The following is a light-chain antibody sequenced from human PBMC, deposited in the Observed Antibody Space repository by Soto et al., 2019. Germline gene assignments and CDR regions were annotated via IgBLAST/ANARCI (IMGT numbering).Light chain of an antibody. CDR1: QSVSSN. J-gene: IGKJ1*01. CDR2: GAF. V-gene: IGKV3-15*01. CDR3: QQYNDWPLT. Sequence: EIVSTQSPVTLSVSPGERATLSCRASQSVSSNLAWYQQKPGQAPRLLIYGAFTRATGIPARFSGTGSGTEFTLTISSLQSEDFALYYCQQYNDWPLTFGQGTKVDIK.